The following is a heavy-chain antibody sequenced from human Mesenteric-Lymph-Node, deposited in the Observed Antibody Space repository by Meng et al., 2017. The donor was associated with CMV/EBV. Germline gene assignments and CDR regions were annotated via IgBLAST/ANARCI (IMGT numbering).Heavy chain of an antibody. J-gene: IGHJ4*02. CDR2: MYFSGH. Sequence: GSLRLSCAASGFTFSSYEMNWVRQPPGKGLEWIGSMYFSGHYYNPSLKSRLTMSVDRSRNQFSLRLSSVTAADTAVYYCAREYFPFSLLGYCSSTSCYGSGIDSWGQGTLVTVSS. CDR3: AREYFPFSLLGYCSSTSCYGSGIDS. V-gene: IGHV4-39*07. CDR1: GFTFSSYE. D-gene: IGHD2-2*01.